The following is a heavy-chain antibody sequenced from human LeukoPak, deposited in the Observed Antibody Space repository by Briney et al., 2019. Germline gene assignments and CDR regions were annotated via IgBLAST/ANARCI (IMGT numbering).Heavy chain of an antibody. CDR3: ARDVGITVADSFDP. V-gene: IGHV1-18*01. J-gene: IGHJ5*02. CDR1: GYTSTNYG. CDR2: IHIYRGNT. D-gene: IGHD6-13*01. Sequence: ASVQVSCKASGYTSTNYGISWVRQAPGPGLEWMGWIHIYRGNTNYAQKFQGRVTVTTDTSTSTVYMEVRGLRSDDTAMYYCARDVGITVADSFDPWGQGTLVTVSS.